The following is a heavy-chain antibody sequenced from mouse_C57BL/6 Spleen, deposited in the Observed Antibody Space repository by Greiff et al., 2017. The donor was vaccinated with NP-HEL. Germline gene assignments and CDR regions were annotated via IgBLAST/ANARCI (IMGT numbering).Heavy chain of an antibody. D-gene: IGHD1-1*01. V-gene: IGHV1-55*01. CDR1: GYTFTSYW. CDR2: IYPGSGST. J-gene: IGHJ3*01. Sequence: QVQLQQPGAELVKPGASVKMSCKASGYTFTSYWITWVKQRPGQGLEWIGDIYPGSGSTNYNEKFKSKATLTVDTSSSTAYMQLSSLTSEDSAVYYCATSITTVPAWFAYWGQGTLVTVSA. CDR3: ATSITTVPAWFAY.